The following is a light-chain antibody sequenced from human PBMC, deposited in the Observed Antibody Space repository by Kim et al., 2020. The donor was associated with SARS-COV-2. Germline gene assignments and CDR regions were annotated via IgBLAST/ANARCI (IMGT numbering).Light chain of an antibody. J-gene: IGKJ4*01. CDR1: QDIINR. Sequence: ASVGDRVTTTCQASQDIINRLNWYQQKPGKGPNLLIYDASNSETGVPSRFSGSGSGTDFTFTISSLQPEDIATYYCQQYSDFPLTFGGGTKVQIK. V-gene: IGKV1-33*01. CDR3: QQYSDFPLT. CDR2: DAS.